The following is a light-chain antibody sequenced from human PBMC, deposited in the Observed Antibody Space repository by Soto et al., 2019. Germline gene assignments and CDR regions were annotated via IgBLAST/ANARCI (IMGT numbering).Light chain of an antibody. CDR3: HQRQSWPRT. J-gene: IGKJ1*01. V-gene: IGKV3-11*01. Sequence: EVVLSHSLAILSSFTGDRVTLSCRASQYINTRLAWYQHRPGQAPRLLIYQTSIRAAGIPARFSASGSGTDFTLTISDVQPEDFALYYCHQRQSWPRTFGQGTKVDIK. CDR1: QYINTR. CDR2: QTS.